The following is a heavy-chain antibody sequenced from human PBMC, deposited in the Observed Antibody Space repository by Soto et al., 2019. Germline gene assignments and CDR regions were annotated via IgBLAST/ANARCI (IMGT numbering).Heavy chain of an antibody. D-gene: IGHD3-10*01. CDR2: INPNSGGT. CDR3: ARDPVLHSGGGSRDYYYGRDV. CDR1: GYTFTGYY. J-gene: IGHJ6*02. Sequence: ASVKVSCKASGYTFTGYYMHWVRQAPGQGLEWMGWINPNSGGTNYAQKFQGWVTMTRDTSISTAYMELSRLRSDDTAVYYCARDPVLHSGGGSRDYYYGRDVWGQGTTVTVPS. V-gene: IGHV1-2*04.